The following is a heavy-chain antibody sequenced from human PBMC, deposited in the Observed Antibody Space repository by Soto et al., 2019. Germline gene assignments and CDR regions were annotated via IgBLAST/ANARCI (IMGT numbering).Heavy chain of an antibody. Sequence: EVQLVESGGGLVKPGGSLRLSCAASGFTFSSYSMNWVRQAPGKGLEWVASIISSASYMYYADSVKGRFTISRDNARNSLYLQMNSLRAEDTAVYYCARFRRDGYNLDYWGQGTLVSVAS. J-gene: IGHJ4*02. V-gene: IGHV3-21*01. D-gene: IGHD5-12*01. CDR3: ARFRRDGYNLDY. CDR2: IISSASYM. CDR1: GFTFSSYS.